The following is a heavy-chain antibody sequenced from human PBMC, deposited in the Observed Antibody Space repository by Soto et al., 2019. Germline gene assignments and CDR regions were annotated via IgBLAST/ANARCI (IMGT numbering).Heavy chain of an antibody. D-gene: IGHD3-10*01. J-gene: IGHJ6*02. V-gene: IGHV3-30*02. CDR2: IRYDGSNK. Sequence: GGSLRLSCVTSGFTFSSYGMHWVRQAPGKGLEWLAIIRYDGSNKYYGDSVKGRFTISRDNSNNTLYLEMNNLRAEDTAVYYCARDRTFYGSGSKGMDFWSQGTTVTVSS. CDR3: ARDRTFYGSGSKGMDF. CDR1: GFTFSSYG.